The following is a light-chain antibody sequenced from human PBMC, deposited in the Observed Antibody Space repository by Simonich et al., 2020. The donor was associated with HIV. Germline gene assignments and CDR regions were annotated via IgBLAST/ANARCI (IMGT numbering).Light chain of an antibody. Sequence: QSALTQPASVSGSPGQSINISCTETSSDVGGYNYVFWYQQHPGKAPTLMIYDVSNRPSGVSNRFSGSKSGNTASLTISGLQAEDEADYYCSSYTSSSTVVFGGGTKLTVL. CDR3: SSYTSSSTVV. CDR1: SSDVGGYNY. J-gene: IGLJ2*01. CDR2: DVS. V-gene: IGLV2-14*03.